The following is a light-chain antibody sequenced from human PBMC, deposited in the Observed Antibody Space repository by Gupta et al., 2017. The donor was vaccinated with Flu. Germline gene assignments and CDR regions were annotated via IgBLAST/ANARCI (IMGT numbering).Light chain of an antibody. CDR1: QTISTNY. CDR3: QQYGTSPYT. J-gene: IGKJ2*01. CDR2: GAS. V-gene: IGKV3-20*01. Sequence: ERATLSCRASQTISTNYVAWYQQKPGQAPRLLFYGASRRATGIPDRFSGSGSGTDFTLTISRLEPEDFAVYYCQQYGTSPYTFGQGTKLEIK.